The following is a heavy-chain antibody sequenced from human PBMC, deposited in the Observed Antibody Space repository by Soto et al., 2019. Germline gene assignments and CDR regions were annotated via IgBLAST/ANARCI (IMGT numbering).Heavy chain of an antibody. CDR3: ARDWNGDAFDI. J-gene: IGHJ3*02. CDR1: GFTFSSYS. Sequence: GGSLRLSCAASGFTFSSYSMNWVRQAPGKGLEWVSSISSSSSYIYYADSVKGRFTISRGNAKNSLYLQMNSLRAEDTAVYYCARDWNGDAFDIWGQGTMVTVSS. D-gene: IGHD3-3*01. CDR2: ISSSSSYI. V-gene: IGHV3-21*01.